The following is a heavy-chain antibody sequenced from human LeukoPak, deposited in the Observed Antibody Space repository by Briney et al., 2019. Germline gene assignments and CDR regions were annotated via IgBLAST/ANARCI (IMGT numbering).Heavy chain of an antibody. CDR2: IYYSGST. Sequence: SETLSLTCTVSGGSISSYYWSWIRQPPGKGLEWMGYIYYSGSTNYNPSLKSRVTISVDTSKNQFSLKLSSVTAADTAVYYCAGRIYDLGFDPWGQGTLVTVSS. CDR1: GGSISSYY. D-gene: IGHD3-3*01. V-gene: IGHV4-59*08. CDR3: AGRIYDLGFDP. J-gene: IGHJ5*02.